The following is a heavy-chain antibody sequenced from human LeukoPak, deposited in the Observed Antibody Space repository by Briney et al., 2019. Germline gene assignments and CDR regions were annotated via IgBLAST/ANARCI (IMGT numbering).Heavy chain of an antibody. CDR1: GFTFSSYA. V-gene: IGHV3-23*01. CDR2: ISGSGGST. J-gene: IGHJ4*02. CDR3: AKGRDSSGYYSISSYFDY. Sequence: PGGSLRLSCEASGFTFSSYAMSWVRQAPGKGLEWVSAISGSGGSTYYADSVKGRFTISRDNSKNTLYLQMNSLRAEDTAVYYCAKGRDSSGYYSISSYFDYWGQGTLVTVSS. D-gene: IGHD3-22*01.